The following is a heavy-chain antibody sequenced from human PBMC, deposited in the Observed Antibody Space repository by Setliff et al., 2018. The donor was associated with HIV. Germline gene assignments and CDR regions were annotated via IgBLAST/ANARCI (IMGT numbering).Heavy chain of an antibody. V-gene: IGHV1-2*04. Sequence: ASVKVSCKASGYTFSAYLIHWVRQAPGQGLEWMGWIDPSSGDSKYAQKFQDWVTMTRDTSASTTYMELRLLRYDDTAVYYCARDQGARPAPELDYWGQGTLVTVSS. D-gene: IGHD1-1*01. CDR3: ARDQGARPAPELDY. CDR1: GYTFSAYL. CDR2: IDPSSGDS. J-gene: IGHJ4*02.